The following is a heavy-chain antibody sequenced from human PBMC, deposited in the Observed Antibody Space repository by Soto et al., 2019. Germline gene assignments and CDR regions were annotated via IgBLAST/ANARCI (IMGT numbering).Heavy chain of an antibody. J-gene: IGHJ4*02. CDR1: GYSFTTFW. Sequence: GESLKISCEASGYSFTTFWIGWVRQMPGKGLEWMGFIYPDDSDTTYSPSFHGQVSISVDKSISTAYLQWSSLKASDSALYFCARRGYSYRFDSWGQGTLVTVSS. CDR3: ARRGYSYRFDS. V-gene: IGHV5-51*01. D-gene: IGHD3-16*02. CDR2: IYPDDSDT.